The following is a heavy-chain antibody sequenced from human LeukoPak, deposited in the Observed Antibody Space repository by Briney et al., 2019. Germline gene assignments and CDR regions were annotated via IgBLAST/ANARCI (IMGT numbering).Heavy chain of an antibody. CDR1: GYSISSDYY. V-gene: IGHV4-38-2*02. CDR2: IYHSGST. CDR3: ATLPANQLRGFDY. Sequence: SETLSLTCTVSGYSISSDYYWGWIRQPPGKGLEWIGSIYHSGSTYYNPSLKSRVTISVDTSKNQFSLRLTSVTAADTAVYYCATLPANQLRGFDYWGQGALVTVSS. D-gene: IGHD2-2*01. J-gene: IGHJ4*02.